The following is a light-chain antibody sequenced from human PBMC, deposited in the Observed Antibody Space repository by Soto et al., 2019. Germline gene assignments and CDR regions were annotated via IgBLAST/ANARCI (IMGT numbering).Light chain of an antibody. Sequence: IIFTHSPGTLSLSPRERATLSCRANKSVSSSYLAWYRQKPGQAPRLLIYGTSSRATAIPDRFSGSGSGTDFTLTISRLEPEDFAVYYCQQYGSSSWTFGQGTKV. CDR1: KSVSSSY. CDR3: QQYGSSSWT. J-gene: IGKJ1*01. V-gene: IGKV3-20*01. CDR2: GTS.